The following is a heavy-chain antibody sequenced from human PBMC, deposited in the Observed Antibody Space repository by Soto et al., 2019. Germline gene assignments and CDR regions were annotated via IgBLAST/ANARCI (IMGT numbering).Heavy chain of an antibody. CDR1: GITLSHFW. CDR3: TTAFEH. CDR2: IDNDGSGT. J-gene: IGHJ4*02. Sequence: EVQLVESGGGSEQPGGSLRLSCPASGITLSHFWMHWVRQAPGKGLVWVARIDNDGSGTSYADFAKGRFTISKDDAKNTLYLQMNSLRAEDTALYYCTTAFEHWGRGTLVTVSS. V-gene: IGHV3-74*01.